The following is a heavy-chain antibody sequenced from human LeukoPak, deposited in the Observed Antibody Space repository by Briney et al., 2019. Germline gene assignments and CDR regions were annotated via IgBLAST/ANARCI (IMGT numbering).Heavy chain of an antibody. J-gene: IGHJ4*02. CDR3: ARGVGSGYTDE. D-gene: IGHD3-22*01. CDR2: IKQDGSEK. Sequence: GGSLRLSCAASGFTFSSYWMSWVRQAPGKGLEWVANIKQDGSEKYYVDSVKGRFTISRDNAKNSLYLQMSSLRAEDTAVYYCARGVGSGYTDEWGQGTLVTVSS. V-gene: IGHV3-7*01. CDR1: GFTFSSYW.